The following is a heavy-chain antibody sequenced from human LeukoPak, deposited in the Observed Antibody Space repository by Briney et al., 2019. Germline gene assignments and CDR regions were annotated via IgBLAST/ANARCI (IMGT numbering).Heavy chain of an antibody. D-gene: IGHD3-10*01. J-gene: IGHJ6*02. CDR3: ARADGSGSFYGMDV. Sequence: ASVKVSCKASGYTFTGYYMHWVRQAPGQGLEWMGWINPNSGGTNYAQKFQGWVTMTRDTSISTAYMELSKLRSDDTAVYYCARADGSGSFYGMDVWGQGTTVTVSS. CDR1: GYTFTGYY. CDR2: INPNSGGT. V-gene: IGHV1-2*04.